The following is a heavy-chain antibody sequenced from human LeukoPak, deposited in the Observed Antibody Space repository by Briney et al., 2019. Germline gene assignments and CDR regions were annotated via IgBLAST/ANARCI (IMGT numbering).Heavy chain of an antibody. V-gene: IGHV1-18*01. Sequence: ASVKVSCKASGYTFTSYGISWVRQAPGQGLAWMGWISAYNGNTNHAQKLQGRVTMTTDTSTSTAYMELRSLRSDDTAVYYCARDGAYSSSPYGMDVWGQGTTVTVSS. CDR1: GYTFTSYG. CDR2: ISAYNGNT. J-gene: IGHJ6*02. CDR3: ARDGAYSSSPYGMDV. D-gene: IGHD6-13*01.